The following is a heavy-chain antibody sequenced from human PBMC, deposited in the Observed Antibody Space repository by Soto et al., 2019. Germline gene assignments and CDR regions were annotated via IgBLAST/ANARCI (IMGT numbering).Heavy chain of an antibody. CDR2: INHSGST. Sequence: PSETLSLTCAVYGGSFSGYYWSWIRQPPGKGLEWIGEINHSGSTNYNPSLKSRVTISVDTSKNQFSLKLSSVTAADTAVYYCARLYYYGSGSRYDAFDIWGQGTMVTVSS. CDR3: ARLYYYGSGSRYDAFDI. D-gene: IGHD3-10*01. J-gene: IGHJ3*02. CDR1: GGSFSGYY. V-gene: IGHV4-34*01.